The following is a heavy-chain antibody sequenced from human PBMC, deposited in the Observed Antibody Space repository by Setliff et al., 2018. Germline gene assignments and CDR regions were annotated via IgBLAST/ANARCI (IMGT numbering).Heavy chain of an antibody. Sequence: PGGSLRLSCAGSGFAFSSYAMSWVRQAPGKGLEWVSTIYSGDRSTFYTDSVKGRFTISRDSSKNTLYLQMNSLRAEDTAVYYCARENYYVSSGYYYGVDYWGQGTLVTVSS. CDR3: ARENYYVSSGYYYGVDY. CDR2: IYSGDRST. D-gene: IGHD3-22*01. V-gene: IGHV3-23*03. J-gene: IGHJ4*02. CDR1: GFAFSSYA.